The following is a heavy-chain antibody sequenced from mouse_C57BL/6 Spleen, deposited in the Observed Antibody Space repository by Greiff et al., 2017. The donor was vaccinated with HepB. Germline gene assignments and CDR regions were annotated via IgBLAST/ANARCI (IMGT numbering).Heavy chain of an antibody. CDR3: ARLIYYDYDATGFDY. Sequence: EVKLMESGGGLVKPGGSLKLSCAASGFTFSDYGMHWVRQAPEKGLEWVAYISSGSSTIYYADTVKGRFTISRDNAKNTLFLQMTSLRSEDTAMYYCARLIYYDYDATGFDYWGQGTTLTVSS. CDR2: ISSGSSTI. J-gene: IGHJ2*01. D-gene: IGHD2-4*01. V-gene: IGHV5-17*01. CDR1: GFTFSDYG.